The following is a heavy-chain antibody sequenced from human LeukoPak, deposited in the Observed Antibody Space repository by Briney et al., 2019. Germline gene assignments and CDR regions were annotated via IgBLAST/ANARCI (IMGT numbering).Heavy chain of an antibody. CDR3: ARYLSSSSGLDY. CDR1: GGSISSYS. J-gene: IGHJ4*02. CDR2: MYYSGST. D-gene: IGHD6-6*01. Sequence: SETLSLTCTVSGGSISSYSWSWLWQPPGQGLGWIGYMYYSGSTNYNPSLKSRVTISVDTSKNQFSLKVNSMTAADTAVYYCARYLSSSSGLDYWGQGTLVTVSS. V-gene: IGHV4-59*01.